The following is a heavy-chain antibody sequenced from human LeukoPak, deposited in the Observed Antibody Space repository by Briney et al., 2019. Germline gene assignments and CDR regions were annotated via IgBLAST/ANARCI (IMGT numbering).Heavy chain of an antibody. CDR3: ARGYRPYDDAFDI. V-gene: IGHV3-30*01. D-gene: IGHD3-16*02. CDR2: FSYDGSIR. Sequence: PGGSLRLSCAVSGFTLTTYAMHWVRQAPGKGLEWVAMFSYDGSIRYNADSVQGRFTISRDTSQNTLDLQMDSLGPDDTAVYYCARGYRPYDDAFDIWGHGTLVTVSS. CDR1: GFTLTTYA. J-gene: IGHJ3*02.